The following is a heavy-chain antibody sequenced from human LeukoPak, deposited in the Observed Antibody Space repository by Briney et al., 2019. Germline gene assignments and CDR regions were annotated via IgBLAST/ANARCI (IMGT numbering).Heavy chain of an antibody. V-gene: IGHV3-11*04. Sequence: GGSLRLSCAASGFTFSDYMSWIRQAPGKGLEWVSYITSGGSTVYYADSVKGQFTISRDNAKNSLYLQMNSLRAEDTAVYYCARDRWIVAPTKFDYWGQGSLVTVSS. J-gene: IGHJ4*02. D-gene: IGHD1-26*01. CDR2: ITSGGSTV. CDR3: ARDRWIVAPTKFDY. CDR1: GFTFSDY.